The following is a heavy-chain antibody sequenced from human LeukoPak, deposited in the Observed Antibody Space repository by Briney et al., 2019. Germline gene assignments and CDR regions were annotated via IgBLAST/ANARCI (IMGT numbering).Heavy chain of an antibody. CDR3: AKAQLNYYYDTSGYFFDN. CDR2: INWNSGSV. J-gene: IGHJ4*02. CDR1: VFTFDDYA. D-gene: IGHD3-22*01. V-gene: IGHV3-9*03. Sequence: PGGSLRLSCAASVFTFDDYAMHWVRQAPGKGLEWVSGINWNSGSVGYADSVKGRFTISRDNAKNSLYLQMNGLRAEDMALYYCAKAQLNYYYDTSGYFFDNWGQGTLVTVST.